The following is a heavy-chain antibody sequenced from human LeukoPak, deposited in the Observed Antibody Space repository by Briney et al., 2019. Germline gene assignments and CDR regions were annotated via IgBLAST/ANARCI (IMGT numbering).Heavy chain of an antibody. Sequence: PSETLSLTCAVSGGSISSSNWWSWVRQPPGKGLEWIGEIYHSGSTNYNPSLKSRVTISVDKSKNQFSLKLSSVTAANTAVYYCARVKYYDILTGYFKFDPWGQGTLVTVSS. CDR3: ARVKYYDILTGYFKFDP. V-gene: IGHV4-4*02. CDR2: IYHSGST. CDR1: GGSISSSNW. D-gene: IGHD3-9*01. J-gene: IGHJ5*02.